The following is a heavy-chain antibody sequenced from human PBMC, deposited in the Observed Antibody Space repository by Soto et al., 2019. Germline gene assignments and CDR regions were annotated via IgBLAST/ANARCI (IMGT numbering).Heavy chain of an antibody. J-gene: IGHJ6*02. V-gene: IGHV4-61*01. CDR1: GGSVSSGSYY. Sequence: QVQLQESGPGLVKPSETLSLTCTVSGGSVSSGSYYWSWIRQPPGKGLEWIGYIYYSGSTNYNPSLKSRVTISVDTSENQFSLKLSSVTAADTAVYYCARDKEEGYASSYYYYGMDVWGQGTTVTVSS. CDR2: IYYSGST. D-gene: IGHD2-8*01. CDR3: ARDKEEGYASSYYYYGMDV.